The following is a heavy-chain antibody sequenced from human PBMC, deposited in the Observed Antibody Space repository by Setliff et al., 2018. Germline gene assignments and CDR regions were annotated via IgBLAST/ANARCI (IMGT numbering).Heavy chain of an antibody. J-gene: IGHJ4*02. CDR2: IIHSGST. CDR3: ARAPDY. V-gene: IGHV4-4*07. Sequence: SETLSLTCTVSGGSISNYYWSWIRQPAGKGLEWIGEIIHSGSTNYNPSLKSRVTISMDTSKNQFSLKMTSVTAADTAVYYCARAPDYWGQGILVTVSS. CDR1: GGSISNYY.